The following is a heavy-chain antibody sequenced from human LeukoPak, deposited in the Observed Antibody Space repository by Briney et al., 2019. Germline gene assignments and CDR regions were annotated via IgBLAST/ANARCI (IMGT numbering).Heavy chain of an antibody. Sequence: SETLSLTCAVYGGSFSGYYWSWIRQPPGKGLEWIGEINHSGSTNYNPSLKSRVTISVDTSKNQFSLKLSSVTAADTAVYYCARVIHTMPVDYWGQGTLVTVSS. V-gene: IGHV4-34*01. CDR2: INHSGST. CDR1: GGSFSGYY. J-gene: IGHJ4*02. CDR3: ARVIHTMPVDY. D-gene: IGHD2-2*01.